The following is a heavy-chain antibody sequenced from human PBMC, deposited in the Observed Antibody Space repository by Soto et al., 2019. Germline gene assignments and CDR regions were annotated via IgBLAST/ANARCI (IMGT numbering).Heavy chain of an antibody. CDR1: GVPFTTYS. J-gene: IGHJ6*02. Sequence: LRLSCAASGVPFTTYSMMWVRQAPWKGLEWVSSITSVSHDIYYADSVRGRFTVSRDNAQNSLFLQMNSLRVDDTAVYYCAREVVANLDYYYGMDVWGQGTTVTVSS. D-gene: IGHD2-15*01. V-gene: IGHV3-21*01. CDR2: ITSVSHDI. CDR3: AREVVANLDYYYGMDV.